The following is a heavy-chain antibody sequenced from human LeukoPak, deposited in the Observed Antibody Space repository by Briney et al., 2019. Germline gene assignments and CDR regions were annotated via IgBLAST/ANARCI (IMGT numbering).Heavy chain of an antibody. J-gene: IGHJ4*02. CDR3: AREASGYSYRPHYFDY. CDR2: IIPILGIA. Sequence: ASVKVSCKASGGTFSSYAISWVRQAPGQGLEWMGRIIPILGIANYAQKFQGRVTITADKSTSTAYMELSSLRSEDTAVYYCAREASGYSYRPHYFDYWGQGTLVTVSS. D-gene: IGHD5-18*01. V-gene: IGHV1-69*04. CDR1: GGTFSSYA.